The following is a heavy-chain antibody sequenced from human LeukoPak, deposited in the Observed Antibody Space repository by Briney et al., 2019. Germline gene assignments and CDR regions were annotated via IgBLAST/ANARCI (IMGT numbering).Heavy chain of an antibody. Sequence: PGRTLRLSCVGSGFTFRSYWMRWVCHAPGKGLEWVANIKDDGSEIYSGDSVRGRFTVSRDNAKNSLYRQMSSLRAEDTGVYYYARARIDYLGQGTLVSVSS. D-gene: IGHD1-14*01. J-gene: IGHJ4*02. CDR1: GFTFRSYW. CDR3: ARARIDY. V-gene: IGHV3-7*04. CDR2: IKDDGSEI.